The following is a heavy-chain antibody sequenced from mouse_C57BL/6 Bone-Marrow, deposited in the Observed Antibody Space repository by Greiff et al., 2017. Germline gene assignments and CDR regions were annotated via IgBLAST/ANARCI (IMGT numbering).Heavy chain of an antibody. D-gene: IGHD2-1*01. CDR1: GYTFTSYW. CDR3: AWDRGNYGFDY. CDR2: IDPSDSYT. Sequence: QVQLQQSGAELVMPGASVKLSCKASGYTFTSYWMHWVKQRPGQGLEWIGEIDPSDSYTNYNQKFKGKSTLTVDKSSSTAYMQLSSLTSEVSAVYYWAWDRGNYGFDYWGQGKALSVSS. J-gene: IGHJ2*01. V-gene: IGHV1-69*01.